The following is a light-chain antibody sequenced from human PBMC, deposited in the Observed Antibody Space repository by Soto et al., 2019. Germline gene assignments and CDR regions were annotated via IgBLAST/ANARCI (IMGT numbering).Light chain of an antibody. CDR2: DVS. J-gene: IGLJ2*01. CDR3: SSYTSSSSVV. V-gene: IGLV2-14*03. Sequence: QSVLTQPASVSGSPGQSLTISCTGTSGDVGGYDYVSWYQHHPGKAPRLMIYDVSNRPSGISNRFSASKSGNTASLTISGLQAEDEADYYCSSYTSSSSVVFGGGTQLTVL. CDR1: SGDVGGYDY.